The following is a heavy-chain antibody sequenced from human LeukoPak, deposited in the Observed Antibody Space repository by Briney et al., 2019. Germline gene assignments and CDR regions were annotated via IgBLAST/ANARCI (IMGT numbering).Heavy chain of an antibody. CDR1: GFSLSGYC. Sequence: PGGSLRLSCAASGFSLSGYCMHWVRQIPGKGLMWVARIGSDGSGTTYADPVKGRFTISRDNSKNTLYLQMNSLRDEDAAVYHCTRVQAGRSGLMDVWGRGATASVSS. J-gene: IGHJ6*02. V-gene: IGHV3-74*03. CDR3: TRVQAGRSGLMDV. CDR2: IGSDGSGT. D-gene: IGHD7-27*01.